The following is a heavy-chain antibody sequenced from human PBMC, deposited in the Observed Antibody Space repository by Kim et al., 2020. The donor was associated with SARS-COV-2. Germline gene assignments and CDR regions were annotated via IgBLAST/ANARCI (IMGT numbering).Heavy chain of an antibody. J-gene: IGHJ4*02. CDR3: ATDSDNSGSYLDS. V-gene: IGHV3-30*14. Sequence: GGSLRLSCAASGFSFSDYAMHWVRQAPGKGLEWLAVISHDGRTRYYAASLQGRFTVSRDRSTVYLQVNSLPIKDTAVYFCATDSDNSGSYLDSCGQGTL. CDR1: GFSFSDYA. D-gene: IGHD3-10*01. CDR2: ISHDGRTR.